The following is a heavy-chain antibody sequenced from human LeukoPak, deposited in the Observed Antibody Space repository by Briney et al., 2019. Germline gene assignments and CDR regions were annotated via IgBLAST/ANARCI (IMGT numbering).Heavy chain of an antibody. CDR1: GGSISSYY. Sequence: PSETLSLTCTVSGGSISSYYWSWSRQPPGEGLEWIGYIYYSGSTNYNPSLKSRVTISVDTSKNQFSLKLSSVTAADTAVYYCASGYSYGPPGVFDYWGQGTLVTVSS. J-gene: IGHJ4*02. D-gene: IGHD5-18*01. CDR3: ASGYSYGPPGVFDY. CDR2: IYYSGST. V-gene: IGHV4-59*01.